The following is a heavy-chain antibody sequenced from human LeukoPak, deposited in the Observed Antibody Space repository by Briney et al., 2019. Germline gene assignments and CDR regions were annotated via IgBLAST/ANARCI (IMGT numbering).Heavy chain of an antibody. D-gene: IGHD6-13*01. CDR1: GFTFSSYG. J-gene: IGHJ4*02. Sequence: PGGSLRLSCAASGFTFSSYGMHWVRQAPGKGLEWVSSISSSGYYIYYADSVKGRFTISRDNAKNSLYLQMNSLRAEDTAVYYCARDIATAGHLAFDYWGQGILVTVSS. CDR2: ISSSGYYI. V-gene: IGHV3-21*01. CDR3: ARDIATAGHLAFDY.